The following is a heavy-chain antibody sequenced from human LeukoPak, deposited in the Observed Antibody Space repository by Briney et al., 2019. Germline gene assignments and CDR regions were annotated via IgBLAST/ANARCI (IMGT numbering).Heavy chain of an antibody. V-gene: IGHV1-2*02. CDR3: ARVPSMIRGVLNYCMDV. Sequence: ASVTVSLKGSGYSFTVCFMHWVRQAPGQGLEWVGWINPNSGYTKYTQRFQGRVTMPSHTSINTAYMELRTLTSDDTAVYYCARVPSMIRGVLNYCMDVWGQGTTVTVSS. CDR2: INPNSGYT. D-gene: IGHD3-10*01. CDR1: GYSFTVCF. J-gene: IGHJ6*02.